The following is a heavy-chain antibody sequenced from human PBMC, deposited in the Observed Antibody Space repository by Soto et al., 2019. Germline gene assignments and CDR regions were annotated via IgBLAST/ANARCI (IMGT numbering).Heavy chain of an antibody. V-gene: IGHV4-31*03. Sequence: KPSETLSLTCTVSGGSISSGGYYWNWIRQHPGKGLEWIGYIYYSGSTYYNPSLESRLTISVDTSKNQFSLKLSSVTAADTAVYYCARALPGCSSAECYPYYFDSWGQGTLVTVSS. CDR3: ARALPGCSSAECYPYYFDS. J-gene: IGHJ4*02. D-gene: IGHD2-2*01. CDR1: GGSISSGGYY. CDR2: IYYSGST.